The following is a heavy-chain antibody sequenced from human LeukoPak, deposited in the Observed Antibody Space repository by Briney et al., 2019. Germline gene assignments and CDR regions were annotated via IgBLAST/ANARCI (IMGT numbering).Heavy chain of an antibody. J-gene: IGHJ4*02. CDR1: GGSFSGYY. CDR3: ARGTAMAPYYFDY. D-gene: IGHD5-18*01. CDR2: INHSGST. V-gene: IGHV4-34*01. Sequence: ETLSLTCAVYGGSFSGYYCSWIRQPPAKGLEWIGEINHSGSTNYNPSLKSRVTISVDTSKNQFSLKLSSVTAADTAVYYCARGTAMAPYYFDYWGQGTLVTVSS.